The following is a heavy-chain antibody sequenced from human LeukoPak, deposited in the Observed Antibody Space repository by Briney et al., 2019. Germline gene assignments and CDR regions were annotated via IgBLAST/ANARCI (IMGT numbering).Heavy chain of an antibody. D-gene: IGHD3-10*01. CDR1: GFTFSSYV. Sequence: GGSLRLSCAASGFTFSSYVMSWVRQAPGKGLEWVSAIIASGGSTYYADSVKGRFPISRDNSKNTMYLQMNSLRAEDTAVYFCAKPARGGWGQGTLVTVSS. CDR2: IIASGGST. J-gene: IGHJ4*02. V-gene: IGHV3-23*01. CDR3: AKPARGG.